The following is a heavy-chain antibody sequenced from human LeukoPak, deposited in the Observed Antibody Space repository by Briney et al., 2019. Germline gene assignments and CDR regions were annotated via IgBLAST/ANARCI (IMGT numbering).Heavy chain of an antibody. J-gene: IGHJ4*02. V-gene: IGHV5-51*01. Sequence: KRGGSLQISCKGSGYIFTSYWIAWGRQLPGKGLEGMRIIYPGYSDTSYSPSFQGQVTISADKSISTAYLQWSSLKASDTALYYCARGKQQLVELDYWGQGTLVTVSS. CDR3: ARGKQQLVELDY. CDR2: IYPGYSDT. D-gene: IGHD6-13*01. CDR1: GYIFTSYW.